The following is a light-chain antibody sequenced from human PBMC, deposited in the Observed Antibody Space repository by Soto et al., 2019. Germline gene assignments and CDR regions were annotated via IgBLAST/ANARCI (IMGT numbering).Light chain of an antibody. J-gene: IGKJ1*01. CDR2: DAS. CDR3: QQRSDWPPWT. V-gene: IGKV3-11*01. Sequence: EIVSTQSLCTLSWSPRERATLSFMASQSVSSSYLAWYQQTPGQAPRLLIYDASNRAIGIPAMFSGSGSGTDFTLTISSLEPEDFAVYYCQQRSDWPPWTFGQGTKV. CDR1: QSVSSSY.